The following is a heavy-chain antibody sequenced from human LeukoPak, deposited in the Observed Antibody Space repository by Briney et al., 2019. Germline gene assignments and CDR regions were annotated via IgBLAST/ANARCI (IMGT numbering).Heavy chain of an antibody. CDR1: GSTFSDYY. CDR3: ARRILSTSWTDSFDI. CDR2: ISSSSSYT. D-gene: IGHD2-2*01. J-gene: IGHJ3*02. V-gene: IGHV3-11*03. Sequence: PGGSLRLSCAASGSTFSDYYMSWIRQAPGKGLEWVSYISSSSSYTHYADSVKGRFTISRDNAKNSLYLQMNSLRAEDTAVYYCARRILSTSWTDSFDIWGQGTMVTVPS.